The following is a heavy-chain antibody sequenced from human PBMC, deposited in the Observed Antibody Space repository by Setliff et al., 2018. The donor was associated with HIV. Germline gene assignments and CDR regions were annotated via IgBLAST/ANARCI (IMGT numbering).Heavy chain of an antibody. V-gene: IGHV4-61*02. Sequence: PSETLSLTCTVSGGSISSGGYYWSWIRQPAGKGLEWIGRIYSSGSTTYSPSLKSRVTILLDPSKSQFSLKLSSVTAADTAVYYCARSRGTQQEEYYFDYWGPGTLVTVSS. CDR2: IYSSGST. CDR1: GGSISSGGYY. J-gene: IGHJ4*02. D-gene: IGHD5-12*01. CDR3: ARSRGTQQEEYYFDY.